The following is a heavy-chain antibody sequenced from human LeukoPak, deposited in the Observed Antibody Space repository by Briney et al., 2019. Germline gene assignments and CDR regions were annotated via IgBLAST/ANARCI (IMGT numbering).Heavy chain of an antibody. J-gene: IGHJ6*02. CDR2: INHSGST. Sequence: PSETLSLTCAVYGGSFSGYYWSWIRQPPGKGLEWIGEINHSGSTNYNPSLKSRVTISVDTPKNQFSLKLSSVTAADTAVYYCARVSDYDFWSGYYSYYYYGMDVWGQGTTVTVSS. CDR1: GGSFSGYY. D-gene: IGHD3-3*01. V-gene: IGHV4-34*01. CDR3: ARVSDYDFWSGYYSYYYYGMDV.